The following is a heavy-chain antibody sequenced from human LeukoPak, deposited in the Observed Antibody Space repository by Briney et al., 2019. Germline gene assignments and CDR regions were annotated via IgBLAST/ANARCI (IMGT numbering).Heavy chain of an antibody. Sequence: GASVKVSCKASGYTFTGYYMHWVRQAPGKGLEWMGWINPNSGGTNYAQKFQGRVTMTRDTSISTAYMELSRLRSDDTAVYYCARVSKQWLAGGDYWGQGTLVTVSS. CDR1: GYTFTGYY. CDR2: INPNSGGT. J-gene: IGHJ4*02. D-gene: IGHD6-19*01. V-gene: IGHV1-2*02. CDR3: ARVSKQWLAGGDY.